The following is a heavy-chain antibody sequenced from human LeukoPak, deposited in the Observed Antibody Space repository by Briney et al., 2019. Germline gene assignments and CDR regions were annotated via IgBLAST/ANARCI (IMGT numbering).Heavy chain of an antibody. CDR2: IGTAGDT. J-gene: IGHJ3*02. CDR1: GFTFSSYD. V-gene: IGHV3-13*04. D-gene: IGHD3-10*01. Sequence: GGSLRLSCAASGFTFSSYDMHWVRQGTGKGLEWVSAIGTAGDTYYPGFVKGRFTTSRENAKNSLYLQMNSLRVGDTAVYYCARGRGWGTFDIWGQGTMVTVSS. CDR3: ARGRGWGTFDI.